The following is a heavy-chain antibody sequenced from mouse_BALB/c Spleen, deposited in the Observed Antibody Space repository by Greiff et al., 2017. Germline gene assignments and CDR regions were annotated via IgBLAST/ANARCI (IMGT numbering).Heavy chain of an antibody. CDR3: ARGRDSGYAMDY. J-gene: IGHJ4*01. D-gene: IGHD3-2*02. V-gene: IGHV1-7*01. CDR2: INPSTGYT. Sequence: QVQLQQSGAELAKPGASVKMSCKASGYTFTSYWMHWVKQRPGQGLEWIGYINPSTGYTEYNQKFKDKATLTADKSSSTAYMQLSSLTSEDSAVYYCARGRDSGYAMDYWGQGTSGTVSS. CDR1: GYTFTSYW.